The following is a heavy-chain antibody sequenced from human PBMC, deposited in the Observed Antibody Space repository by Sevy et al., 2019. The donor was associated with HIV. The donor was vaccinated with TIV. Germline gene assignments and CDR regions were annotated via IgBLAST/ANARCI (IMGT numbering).Heavy chain of an antibody. D-gene: IGHD3-3*01. CDR3: ARDRLGITISAEWGGGMDV. V-gene: IGHV3-33*01. CDR1: GFTLSSYG. Sequence: GESLKISCAASGFTLSSYGMHWVRQAPGKGLEWVAVIRYDGSNKYYADSVKGRFTISRDNSKNTRYLQMNSLRAEDTAVYYCARDRLGITISAEWGGGMDVWGQGTTVTVSS. J-gene: IGHJ6*02. CDR2: IRYDGSNK.